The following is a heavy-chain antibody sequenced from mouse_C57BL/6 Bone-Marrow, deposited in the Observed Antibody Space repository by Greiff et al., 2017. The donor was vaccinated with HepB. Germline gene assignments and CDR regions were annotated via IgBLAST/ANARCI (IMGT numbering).Heavy chain of an antibody. CDR2: IDPSDSYT. D-gene: IGHD2-3*01. J-gene: IGHJ4*01. Sequence: QVQLQQPGAELVMPGASVKLSCKASGYTFTSYWMHWVKQRPGQGLEWIGEIDPSDSYTNYNQKFKGKSTLTVDKSSSTAYMQLSSLTSEDSAVYYCARRPYDGYYYAMDYWGQGTSVTVSS. CDR1: GYTFTSYW. CDR3: ARRPYDGYYYAMDY. V-gene: IGHV1-69*01.